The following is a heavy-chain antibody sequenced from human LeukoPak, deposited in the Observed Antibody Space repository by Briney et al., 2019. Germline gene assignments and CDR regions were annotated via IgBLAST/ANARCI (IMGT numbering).Heavy chain of an antibody. J-gene: IGHJ4*02. CDR1: GFTFSSYA. V-gene: IGHV3-30*04. CDR2: ISYDGSNK. CDR3: ARSRWLQSGAPFDY. Sequence: PGGSLRLSCAASGFTFSSYAMHWVRQAPGKGLEWVAVISYDGSNKYYADSVKGRFTISRDNSKNTLYLQMNSLRAEDTAVYYCARSRWLQSGAPFDYWGQGTLVTVSS. D-gene: IGHD5-24*01.